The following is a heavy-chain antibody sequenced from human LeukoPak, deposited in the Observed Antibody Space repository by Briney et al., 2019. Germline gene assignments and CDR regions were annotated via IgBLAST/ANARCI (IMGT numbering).Heavy chain of an antibody. V-gene: IGHV4-59*01. CDR3: AREGTYYDFWSGYGSSYYHGMDV. D-gene: IGHD3-3*01. J-gene: IGHJ6*02. CDR2: IYYSGST. Sequence: SETLSLTCTVSGGSISSYYWSWIRQPPGKGLEWIGYIYYSGSTNYNPSLKSRVTISVDTSKNQLSLKLSSVTAADTAVYYCAREGTYYDFWSGYGSSYYHGMDVWGQGTTVTVSS. CDR1: GGSISSYY.